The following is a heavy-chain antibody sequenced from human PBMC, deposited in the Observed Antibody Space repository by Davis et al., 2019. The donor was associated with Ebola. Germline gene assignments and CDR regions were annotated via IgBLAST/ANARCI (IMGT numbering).Heavy chain of an antibody. J-gene: IGHJ4*02. V-gene: IGHV1-58*01. CDR1: GFTFTSSA. D-gene: IGHD1-26*01. CDR3: AAKTTYSGSYAAFDY. CDR2: IVVGSGNT. Sequence: SVKVSCKASGFTFTSSAVQWVRQARGQRLEWIGWIVVGSGNTNYAQKFQERVTITRDMSTSTAYMELSSLRSEDTAVYYCAAKTTYSGSYAAFDYWGQGTLVTVSS.